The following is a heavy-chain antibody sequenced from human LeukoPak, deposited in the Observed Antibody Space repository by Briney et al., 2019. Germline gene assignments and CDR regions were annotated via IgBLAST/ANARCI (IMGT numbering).Heavy chain of an antibody. Sequence: SETLSLTCTVSGGSISSSGYHWSWIRQPPGKGLEWIAYIHHSGDTSYNPSLKGRLSISVGTSNNQFSLRLSSVTAADTAMYYWAGLKFWGGCGGGGHWFAPWGQGTLVTVSS. D-gene: IGHD3-16*01. CDR1: GGSISSSGYH. J-gene: IGHJ5*02. CDR3: AGLKFWGGCGGGGHWFAP. CDR2: IHHSGDT. V-gene: IGHV4-31*03.